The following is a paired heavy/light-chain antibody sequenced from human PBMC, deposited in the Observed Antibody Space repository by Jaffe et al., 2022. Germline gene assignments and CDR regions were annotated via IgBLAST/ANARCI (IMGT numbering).Heavy chain of an antibody. CDR1: GLTFNNAW. J-gene: IGHJ3*01. CDR2: IKSKADGGTT. CDR3: TTDSGSHYSIQWPL. V-gene: IGHV3-15*01. D-gene: IGHD3-10*01. Sequence: EVQLVESGGGLVKPGGSVRLSCAASGLTFNNAWMSWVRQAPGKGPEWVGRIKSKADGGTTDYAAPVRGRFTISRDDSKNTLYMQMNSLQTEDTAMYYCTTDSGSHYSIQWPLWGQGTMVTVSS.
Light chain of an antibody. J-gene: IGKJ2*01. CDR2: TLS. Sequence: EIVMTQTPLSLPVTPGEPASISCRSSQSLFDSDDGNTYLDWYLQKPGLSPQLLIHTLSYRASGVPDRFSGSGSGTDFTLKISRVEAEDVGIYYCMQRIEFPYTVGQGTKLEIK. V-gene: IGKV2-40*01. CDR1: QSLFDSDDGNTY. CDR3: MQRIEFPYT.